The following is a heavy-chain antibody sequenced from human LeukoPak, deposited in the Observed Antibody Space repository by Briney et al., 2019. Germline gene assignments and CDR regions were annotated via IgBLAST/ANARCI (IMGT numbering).Heavy chain of an antibody. J-gene: IGHJ4*02. V-gene: IGHV3-23*01. D-gene: IGHD2-15*01. CDR2: ISDSGSST. CDR1: GFTFSSYG. Sequence: GGSLRLSCAASGFTFSSYGMSWVRQAPGKGLEWVSGISDSGSSTYYADSVKGRFTISRDNSKNTMYLQMKSLRAEDTAVYYCAKVVAWVDYWGQGTLVTVSS. CDR3: AKVVAWVDY.